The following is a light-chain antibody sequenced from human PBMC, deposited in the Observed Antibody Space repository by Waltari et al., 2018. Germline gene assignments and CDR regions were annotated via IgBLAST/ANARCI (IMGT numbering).Light chain of an antibody. J-gene: IGLJ3*02. V-gene: IGLV1-40*01. CDR2: GNS. Sequence: QSVLTPPPSVSGAPGQRVPIPCPGSRSNIGAGYDVHWYQQLPGTAPKLLIYGNSNRPSGVPDRFSGSKSGTSASLAITGLQAEDEADYYCQSYDSSLSGSKVFGGGTKLTVL. CDR1: RSNIGAGYD. CDR3: QSYDSSLSGSKV.